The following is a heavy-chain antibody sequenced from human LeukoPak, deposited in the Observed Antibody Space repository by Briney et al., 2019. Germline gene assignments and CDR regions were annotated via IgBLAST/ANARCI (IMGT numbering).Heavy chain of an antibody. CDR2: IYYSGST. J-gene: IGHJ1*01. CDR1: GFTFSTYR. V-gene: IGHV4-39*07. CDR3: ARDLFFIDSSSWYRGYFQH. D-gene: IGHD6-13*01. Sequence: PGGSLRLSCAASGFTFSTYRMSWVRQPPGKGLEWIGSIYYSGSTYYNPSLKSRVTISVDTSKNQFSLKLSSVTAADTAVYYCARDLFFIDSSSWYRGYFQHWGQGTLVTVSS.